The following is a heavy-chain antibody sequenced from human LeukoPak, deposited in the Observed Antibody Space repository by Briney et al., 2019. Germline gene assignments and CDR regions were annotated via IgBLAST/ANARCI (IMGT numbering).Heavy chain of an antibody. Sequence: SETLSLTCTISGDSVSSGGYYWNWIRQRPGKGLEWIGYVYSTGTTKFNPSFKSRVTMSSDMSKKQVSLNLNFVTAADTAKYYCARDCGGDSSCFDAFGTWGQGTMVLVSS. CDR3: ARDCGGDSSCFDAFGT. V-gene: IGHV4-31*03. D-gene: IGHD2-21*01. CDR1: GDSVSSGGYY. CDR2: VYSTGTT. J-gene: IGHJ3*02.